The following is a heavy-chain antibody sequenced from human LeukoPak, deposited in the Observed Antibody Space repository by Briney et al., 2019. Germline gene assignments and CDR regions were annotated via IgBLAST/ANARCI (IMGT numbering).Heavy chain of an antibody. Sequence: ASVKVSCKASGYSFTSYGISWVRQAPGQGLEWMGWISGYNGNTNYAQKLQGRVTMTTDTSTSTAYMELRSLRSDDTAVYYCARDPTDIVVVVAATPPSWFDPWGQGTLVTVSS. J-gene: IGHJ5*02. D-gene: IGHD2-15*01. CDR2: ISGYNGNT. CDR3: ARDPTDIVVVVAATPPSWFDP. CDR1: GYSFTSYG. V-gene: IGHV1-18*01.